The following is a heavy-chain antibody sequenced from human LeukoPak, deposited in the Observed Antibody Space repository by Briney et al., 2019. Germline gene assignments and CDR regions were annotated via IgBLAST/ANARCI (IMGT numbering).Heavy chain of an antibody. CDR3: AREGSEHYDSSGYLGY. Sequence: GGSLRLSCAASGFTFSSYAMHWVPQAPGKGLEWVAVISYDGSNKYYADSVKGRFTISRDNSKNTLYLQMNSLRAEGTAVYYCAREGSEHYDSSGYLGYWGQGTLVTVSS. CDR1: GFTFSSYA. V-gene: IGHV3-30*04. D-gene: IGHD3-22*01. J-gene: IGHJ4*02. CDR2: ISYDGSNK.